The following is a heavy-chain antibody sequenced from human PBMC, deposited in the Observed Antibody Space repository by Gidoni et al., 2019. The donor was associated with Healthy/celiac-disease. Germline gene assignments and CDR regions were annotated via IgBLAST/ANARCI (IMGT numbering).Heavy chain of an antibody. CDR3: AGAVAGRVYYFDY. Sequence: EVQLLESGGGLVQPGGSLRLSCAASGFTFSRYAMSGVRQAPGKGLWWVSAISGSGGSTYYADSVKGRFTISRDNSKNTLYLQMNSLRAEDTAVYYCAGAVAGRVYYFDYWGQGTLVTVSS. V-gene: IGHV3-23*01. J-gene: IGHJ4*02. CDR1: GFTFSRYA. D-gene: IGHD6-19*01. CDR2: ISGSGGST.